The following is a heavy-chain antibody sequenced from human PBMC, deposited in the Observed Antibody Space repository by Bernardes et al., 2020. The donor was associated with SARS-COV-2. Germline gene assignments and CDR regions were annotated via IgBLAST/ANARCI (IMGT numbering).Heavy chain of an antibody. CDR2: ISPIDTFI. Sequence: GSLRLSCAASGFSFRSHTMNWVRQTPGKGLEWVSSISPIDTFIYYADSVKGRFTISRDNAKNSLYLQMNSLRAEDTAVYYCARDYYDSTGYHYEGVQIDYWGQGTLVTVSS. V-gene: IGHV3-21*01. CDR1: GFSFRSHT. J-gene: IGHJ4*02. D-gene: IGHD3-22*01. CDR3: ARDYYDSTGYHYEGVQIDY.